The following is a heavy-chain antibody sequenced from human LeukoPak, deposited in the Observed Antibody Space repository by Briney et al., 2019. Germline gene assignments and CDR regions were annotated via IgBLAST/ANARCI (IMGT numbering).Heavy chain of an antibody. CDR3: ATIKRGNIYGYFDF. J-gene: IGHJ4*02. Sequence: PSETLSLTCTVSGGSMNSHYWSWIRQPPGKGLEWIGYMLDTVTTKDNPSLKSRFTLSADTSKNQFSLRLTSVTVADTAVYYCATIKRGNIYGYFDFWGQGTLVTVSS. V-gene: IGHV4-59*11. D-gene: IGHD5-18*01. CDR2: MLDTVTT. CDR1: GGSMNSHY.